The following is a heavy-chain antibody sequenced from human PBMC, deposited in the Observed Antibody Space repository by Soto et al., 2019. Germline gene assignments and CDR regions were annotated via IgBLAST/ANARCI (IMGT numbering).Heavy chain of an antibody. J-gene: IGHJ4*02. CDR3: ARGGDIVVIPATPDY. CDR2: INPNSGGT. V-gene: IGHV1-2*02. CDR1: GYTFIAYY. D-gene: IGHD2-2*01. Sequence: QVQLVQSGAEVKKPGASVKVSCKASGYTFIAYYMHWVRQAPGQGLEWMGWINPNSGGTSFAQKFQDRVTMTRDTSSSTAYMELSRLRSDDTAVYYCARGGDIVVIPATPDYWGQGTLVTVSS.